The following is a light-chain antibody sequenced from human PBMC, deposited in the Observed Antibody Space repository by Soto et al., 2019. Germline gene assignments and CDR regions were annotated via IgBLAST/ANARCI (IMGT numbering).Light chain of an antibody. J-gene: IGLJ1*01. CDR2: DVS. Sequence: QSALTQPASVSGSPGQSITISCTGTSSDVGGYNYVSWYQQHPDKAPKLMIYDVSNRPSGVSNRFSGSKSGNTASLTISGLPADDEADYYCSSYTSSSTRVFGTGTKLTVL. CDR1: SSDVGGYNY. V-gene: IGLV2-14*03. CDR3: SSYTSSSTRV.